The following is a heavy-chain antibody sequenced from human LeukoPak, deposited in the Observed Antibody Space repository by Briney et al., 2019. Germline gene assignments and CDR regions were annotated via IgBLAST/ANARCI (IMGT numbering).Heavy chain of an antibody. D-gene: IGHD1-26*01. V-gene: IGHV3-48*03. CDR3: AREGSYYFDY. Sequence: PGGSLRLSCAASGFTFSSYEMIWVRQAPGKGLEWVLYISSSGSTIFYADSVKGRFTISRDNAKNSVYLQMNSLRAEDTAVYSCAREGSYYFDYWGQGTLVTVSS. CDR1: GFTFSSYE. CDR2: ISSSGSTI. J-gene: IGHJ4*02.